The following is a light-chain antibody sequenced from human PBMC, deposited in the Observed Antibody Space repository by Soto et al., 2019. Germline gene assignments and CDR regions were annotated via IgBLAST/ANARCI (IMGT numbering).Light chain of an antibody. CDR2: ENN. CDR3: GTWDTSLSAGV. CDR1: RSNIGNNY. Sequence: QSVLTQPPSVSAAPRQKVTISCSGTRSNIGNNYVSWYQQLPGTAPKLLIYENNKRPSGIPARFSGSKSGTSATLGISGLQTGDEADYYCGTWDTSLSAGVFGGGTKVTVL. J-gene: IGLJ3*02. V-gene: IGLV1-51*02.